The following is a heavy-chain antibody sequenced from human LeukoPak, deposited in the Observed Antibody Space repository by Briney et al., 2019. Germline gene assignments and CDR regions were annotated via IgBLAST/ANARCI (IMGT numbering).Heavy chain of an antibody. J-gene: IGHJ3*02. CDR1: RFSFGDYD. CDR3: AKYAYNWNAPDGFDM. CDR2: ISYDGSRK. V-gene: IGHV3-30*18. Sequence: ERSLRLSCRASRFSFGDYDMHWVRQAPGKGLEWVAVISYDGSRKHYADSVRGRFSISRDNSESTLFLQMNSLTTDDTSVYFCAKYAYNWNAPDGFDMWGQGTMVIVSS. D-gene: IGHD1-1*01.